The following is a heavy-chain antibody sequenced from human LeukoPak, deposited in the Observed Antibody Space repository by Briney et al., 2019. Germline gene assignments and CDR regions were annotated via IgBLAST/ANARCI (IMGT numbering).Heavy chain of an antibody. CDR1: GFTFSSYG. V-gene: IGHV3-30*02. CDR3: AKDYDRNHYESSGFFDY. Sequence: PGGSLRLSCAASGFTFSSYGMHWVRQDAGKGLEWVAFIRYDGSNKYYADSVKGRFTVSRDNSKNMLYLQMNSLRAEDTAIYYCAKDYDRNHYESSGFFDYWGQGTLVTVSS. J-gene: IGHJ4*02. D-gene: IGHD3-22*01. CDR2: IRYDGSNK.